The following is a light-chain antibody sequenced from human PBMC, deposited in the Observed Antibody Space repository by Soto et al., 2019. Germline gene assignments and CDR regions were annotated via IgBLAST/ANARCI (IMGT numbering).Light chain of an antibody. J-gene: IGLJ1*01. CDR1: TSDIGGYNY. Sequence: QSALTQPPSASGSPGQSGTISCTGTTSDIGGYNYVSWYQQHPGKAPKLMIYEVTKRPSGVPDRFSGSKSGSTASLTVSGLQAEDEAVYYCSSYAGTNNFGIFGTGTKLTVL. CDR2: EVT. CDR3: SSYAGTNNFGI. V-gene: IGLV2-8*01.